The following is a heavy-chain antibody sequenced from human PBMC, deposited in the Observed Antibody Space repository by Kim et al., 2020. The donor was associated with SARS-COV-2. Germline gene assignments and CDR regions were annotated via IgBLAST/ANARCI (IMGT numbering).Heavy chain of an antibody. CDR1: GFTFSSYG. D-gene: IGHD4-17*01. CDR3: AKVLPSPTTVTATYNRPLDY. V-gene: IGHV3-30*18. Sequence: GGSLRLSCAASGFTFSSYGMHWVRQAPGKGLEWVAVISYDGSNKYYADSVKGRFTISRDNSKNTLYLQMNSLRAEDTAVYYCAKVLPSPTTVTATYNRPLDYWGQGTLVTVSS. CDR2: ISYDGSNK. J-gene: IGHJ4*02.